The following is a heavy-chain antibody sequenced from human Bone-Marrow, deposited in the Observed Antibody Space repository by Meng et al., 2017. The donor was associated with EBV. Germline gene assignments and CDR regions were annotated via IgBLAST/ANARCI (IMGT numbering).Heavy chain of an antibody. V-gene: IGHV4-30-4*01. CDR2: IYYSGNT. J-gene: IGHJ3*01. CDR1: GGSIRSGVYY. D-gene: IGHD3-22*01. CDR3: ARTQFQYYYDTSGPAAFDV. Sequence: QVQLQESGPGLVKPSQTLSPTCAASGGSIRSGVYYWSWIRQPPGKGLEWIGYIYYSGNTYYNPSLKSRATISIDTSKNQFSLKLTSVTAADTAVYYCARTQFQYYYDTSGPAAFDVWGQGTMVTASS.